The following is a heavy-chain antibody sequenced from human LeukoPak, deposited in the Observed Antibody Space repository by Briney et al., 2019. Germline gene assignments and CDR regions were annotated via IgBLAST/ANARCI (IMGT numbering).Heavy chain of an antibody. CDR2: IKQDGSEK. D-gene: IGHD2-15*01. CDR1: GFTFSSYW. CDR3: ARVRGGYCSGGSCYSAFDI. V-gene: IGHV3-7*04. J-gene: IGHJ3*02. Sequence: PGGSLRLSCAASGFTFSSYWMSWVRQVPGKGLEGVAKIKQDGSEKYYVDSVKGRFTISRENAQNSLYLQMNSLRAEDTAVYYCARVRGGYCSGGSCYSAFDIWGQGTMVTVSS.